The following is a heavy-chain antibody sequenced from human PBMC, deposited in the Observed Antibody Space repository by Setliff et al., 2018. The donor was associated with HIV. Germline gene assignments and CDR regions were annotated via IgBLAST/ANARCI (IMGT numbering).Heavy chain of an antibody. CDR3: ARILGASYYYAMDV. V-gene: IGHV3-20*04. CDR2: INWVGADI. J-gene: IGHJ6*02. CDR1: GFTFDDYG. Sequence: PGGSLRLSCSPSGFTFDDYGLHWIRQAPGRGLEWVSGINWVGADIGYADSVRGRFTISRDNSKNTLYLQMNSLRVEDTAVYYCARILGASYYYAMDVWGQGTTVTVSS. D-gene: IGHD1-26*01.